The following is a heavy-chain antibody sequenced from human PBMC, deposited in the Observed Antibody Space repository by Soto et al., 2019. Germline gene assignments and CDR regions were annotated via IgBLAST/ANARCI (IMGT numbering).Heavy chain of an antibody. CDR3: ARHRWRDTIAADFLDY. Sequence: SETMFLTCTVSGGSISSSSYYWGWIRQPPGKGLEWIGSIYYSGSTYYNPSLKSRVTISVDTSKNPFSLKLSSVTAADTAVYYCARHRWRDTIAADFLDYWGQGALVTVSS. CDR1: GGSISSSSYY. D-gene: IGHD6-13*01. CDR2: IYYSGST. V-gene: IGHV4-39*01. J-gene: IGHJ4*02.